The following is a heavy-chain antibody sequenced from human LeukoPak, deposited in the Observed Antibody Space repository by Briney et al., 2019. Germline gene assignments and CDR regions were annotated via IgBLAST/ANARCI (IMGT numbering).Heavy chain of an antibody. CDR2: ISGSGGST. V-gene: IGHV3-23*01. D-gene: IGHD1-14*01. Sequence: GGSLRLSCAASGFTFSSYAMSWVRQAPGKGLEWVSAISGSGGSTYYADSVKGRFTISRDNAKNSLYLQMNSLRAEDTAVYYCARVPEPETYFDYWGQGTLVTVSS. CDR3: ARVPEPETYFDY. J-gene: IGHJ4*02. CDR1: GFTFSSYA.